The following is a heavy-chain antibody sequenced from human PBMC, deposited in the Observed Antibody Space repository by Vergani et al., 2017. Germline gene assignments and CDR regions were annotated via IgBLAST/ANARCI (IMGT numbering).Heavy chain of an antibody. CDR3: ARDPRGIQLWLRGWFDP. Sequence: QVQLVQSGAEVKKPGASVKVSCKASGYTFTSYALHWVRQAPGQRLEWMGWINAGNGNTKYSQKFQGRTTITRDTSASTAYMELSSLRSEDTAVYYCARDPRGIQLWLRGWFDPWGQGTLVTVSS. V-gene: IGHV1-3*01. CDR1: GYTFTSYA. D-gene: IGHD5-18*01. CDR2: INAGNGNT. J-gene: IGHJ5*02.